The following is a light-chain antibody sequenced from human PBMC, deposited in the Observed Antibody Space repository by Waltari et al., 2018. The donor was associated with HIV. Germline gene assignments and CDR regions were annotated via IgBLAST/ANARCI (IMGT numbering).Light chain of an antibody. CDR2: EVT. CDR1: NNDVGGYHY. J-gene: IGLJ1*01. CDR3: SSYTTSSTPLYV. V-gene: IGLV2-14*01. Sequence: QSALTQPASVSGSPGQSITISCTGPNNDVGGYHYFSWYQHHPDKAPKLIIYEVTTRPSGVSNRFSGSKSDNTASLTISGLQAEDEADYYCSSYTTSSTPLYVFGTGTKVTVL.